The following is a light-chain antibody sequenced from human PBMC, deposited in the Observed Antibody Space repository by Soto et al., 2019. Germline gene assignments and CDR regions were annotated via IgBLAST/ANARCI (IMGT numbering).Light chain of an antibody. CDR3: QQSYSTPLT. Sequence: DIQMSQSPSSLSASVGDRVTITCRASQSISSYLNWYQQKPGKAPKLLIYAASSLQSGVPSRFSGSGSGTDFTLNSSSLQPDDFATYYCQQSYSTPLTFGQRTKLDI. V-gene: IGKV1-39*01. CDR2: AAS. J-gene: IGKJ1*01. CDR1: QSISSY.